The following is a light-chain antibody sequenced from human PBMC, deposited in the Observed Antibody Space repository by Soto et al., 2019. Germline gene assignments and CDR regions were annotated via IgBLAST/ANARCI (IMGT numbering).Light chain of an antibody. Sequence: QSVLTQPPSASGTPGQRVTVSCSGSSSNVGYHFVSWYQHLPGTAPKLLIYRDNQRPSGVPDRFSGSKSGTSASLAISGLRSEDEANYYCAAWDESLSGVLFGGGTQLTVL. CDR3: AAWDESLSGVL. V-gene: IGLV1-47*01. J-gene: IGLJ2*01. CDR2: RDN. CDR1: SSNVGYHF.